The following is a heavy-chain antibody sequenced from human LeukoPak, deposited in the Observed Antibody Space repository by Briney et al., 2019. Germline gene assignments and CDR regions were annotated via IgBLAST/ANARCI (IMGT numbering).Heavy chain of an antibody. CDR3: ARDSPDYEILIGYYGGDY. CDR1: GYSFTSYG. CDR2: ISIHSGNT. Sequence: GASVKVSCKASGYSFTSYGISWVRQAPGQGLEWMGWISIHSGNTNYPEKFQGRVTMTTDTSTSTAYMELRSLRSDDTAVYYCARDSPDYEILIGYYGGDYWGQGTLVTVSS. V-gene: IGHV1-18*01. J-gene: IGHJ4*02. D-gene: IGHD3-9*01.